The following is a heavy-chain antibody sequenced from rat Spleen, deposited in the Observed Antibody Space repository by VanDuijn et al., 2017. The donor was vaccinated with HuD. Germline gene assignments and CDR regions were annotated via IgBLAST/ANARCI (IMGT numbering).Heavy chain of an antibody. CDR2: ISTSGGST. V-gene: IGHV5-25*01. D-gene: IGHD1-5*01. Sequence: EVQLVESGGGLVQPGRSLKLSCAASGFTFSNYDMAWVRQALTTGLEWVASISTSGGSTYYRDSVKGRFTVSRDNAKSTLYLQMDSLRSEDTATYYCAREGDIRASYVMDAWGQGTSVTVSS. CDR3: AREGDIRASYVMDA. J-gene: IGHJ4*01. CDR1: GFTFSNYD.